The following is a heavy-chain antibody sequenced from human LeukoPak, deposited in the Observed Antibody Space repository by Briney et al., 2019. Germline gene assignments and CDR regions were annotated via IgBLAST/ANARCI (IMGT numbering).Heavy chain of an antibody. CDR3: ARRAACTGNWFDP. J-gene: IGHJ5*02. V-gene: IGHV3-48*01. CDR1: GFTFSSYS. CDR2: ISSSSSTI. Sequence: PGGSLRLSCAASGFTFSSYSMNWVRQAPGKGLEWVSYISSSSSTIYYADSAKGRFTISRDNAKNSLYPQMNSLRAEDTAVYYCARRAACTGNWFDPWGQGTLVTVSS. D-gene: IGHD6-13*01.